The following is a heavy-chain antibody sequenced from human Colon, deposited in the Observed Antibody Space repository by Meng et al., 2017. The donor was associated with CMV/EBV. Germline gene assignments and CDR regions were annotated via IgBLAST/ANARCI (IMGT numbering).Heavy chain of an antibody. D-gene: IGHD6-19*01. CDR3: AKPPIAVAGKYFDY. CDR2: IRYDGSNK. Sequence: GESLKISCAVSGFTFSSYSIHWVRQAPGKGLEWVAFIRYDGSNKYYADSVKGRFTISRDNSKNTLYLQMNSLRAEDTAVYYCAKPPIAVAGKYFDYWGQGTLVTVSS. J-gene: IGHJ4*02. CDR1: GFTFSSYS. V-gene: IGHV3-30*02.